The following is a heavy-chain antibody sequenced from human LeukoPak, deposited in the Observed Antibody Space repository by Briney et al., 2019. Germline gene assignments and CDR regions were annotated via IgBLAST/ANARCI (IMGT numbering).Heavy chain of an antibody. Sequence: PGGSLRLSCAASGFTFNSYTLNWVRQAPGKGLEWVSSISGTNSYIYYADSVKGRFTISRDNAQNSLCLQMNSLRAEDTAVYYCARGYSESSGRYAFDIWGQGTTVTVSS. D-gene: IGHD3-22*01. CDR3: ARGYSESSGRYAFDI. CDR2: ISGTNSYI. CDR1: GFTFNSYT. J-gene: IGHJ3*02. V-gene: IGHV3-21*01.